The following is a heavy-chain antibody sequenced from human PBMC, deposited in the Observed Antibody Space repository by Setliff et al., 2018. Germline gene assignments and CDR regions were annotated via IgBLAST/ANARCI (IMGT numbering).Heavy chain of an antibody. J-gene: IGHJ4*02. CDR2: IYYSGST. CDR3: AGEDFDY. Sequence: PGGSLRLSCAASGFTFGSYAMYWVRQAPGKGLEWIGSIYYSGSTYYNPSLKSRVTISVDKSKNQFSLKLSSVTAADTAVYYCAGEDFDYWGQGTLVTVSS. CDR1: GFTFGSYA. V-gene: IGHV4-39*07.